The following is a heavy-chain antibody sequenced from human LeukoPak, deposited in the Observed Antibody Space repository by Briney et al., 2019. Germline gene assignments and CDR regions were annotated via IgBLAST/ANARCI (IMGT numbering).Heavy chain of an antibody. D-gene: IGHD5-18*01. Sequence: KPSETLSLTCAVYGGSFSGYYWSWIRQPPGKGLEWIGEINHSGNTNYNPSLKSRVTISVDTSKNQFSLKLSSVTAADTAVYYCARDVDTPMVDAFDIWGQGTMVTVSS. CDR2: INHSGNT. V-gene: IGHV4-34*01. CDR3: ARDVDTPMVDAFDI. J-gene: IGHJ3*02. CDR1: GGSFSGYY.